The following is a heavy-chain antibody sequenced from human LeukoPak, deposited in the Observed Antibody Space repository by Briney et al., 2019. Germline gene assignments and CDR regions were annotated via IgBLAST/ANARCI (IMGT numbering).Heavy chain of an antibody. CDR1: GGSISSYY. CDR2: IYYSGST. J-gene: IGHJ6*03. D-gene: IGHD3-22*01. V-gene: IGHV4-59*01. CDR3: ARVTYHYDSLGYYYMDV. Sequence: SETLSLTCTVSGGSISSYYWSWIRQPPGKGLERIGYIYYSGSTNYNPSLKSRVTISVDTSKNQFSLKLSSVTAADTAVYYCARVTYHYDSLGYYYMDVWGKGTTVTVSS.